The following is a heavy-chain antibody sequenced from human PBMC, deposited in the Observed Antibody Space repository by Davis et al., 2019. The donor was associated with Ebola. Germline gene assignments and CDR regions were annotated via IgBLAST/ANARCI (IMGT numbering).Heavy chain of an antibody. D-gene: IGHD1-26*01. V-gene: IGHV3-30*02. CDR2: IRSDAWTK. CDR1: GFKFSDYG. Sequence: GESLKISCAASGFKFSDYGMPWVRQAPGKGLEWVAFIRSDAWTKNYADSVKGRFTISRDNSKNTLYLQMNGLRVEDTAIYYCAKDTSNIWFDIWGQGTNVTVSS. CDR3: AKDTSNIWFDI. J-gene: IGHJ3*02.